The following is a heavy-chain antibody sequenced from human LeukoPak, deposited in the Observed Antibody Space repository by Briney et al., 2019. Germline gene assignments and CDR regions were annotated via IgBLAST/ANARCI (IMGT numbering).Heavy chain of an antibody. CDR3: ARGSGSSSSGPGDY. CDR1: GYTFTTYA. Sequence: ASVTVSCKASGYTFTTYAISWVRQAPGQGLEWMGWISAYNGNTNYAQKLQGRVTMTTDTSTSTAYMELRSLRSDDTAVYYCARGSGSSSSGPGDYWGQGTLVTVSS. V-gene: IGHV1-18*01. D-gene: IGHD6-6*01. CDR2: ISAYNGNT. J-gene: IGHJ4*02.